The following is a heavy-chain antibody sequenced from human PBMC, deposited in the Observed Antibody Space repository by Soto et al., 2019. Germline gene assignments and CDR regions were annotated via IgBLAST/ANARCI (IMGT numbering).Heavy chain of an antibody. V-gene: IGHV3-74*01. CDR1: GFTFSSYW. CDR3: ARVERFLEDYYYYYMDV. CDR2: INSDGSST. D-gene: IGHD3-3*01. J-gene: IGHJ6*03. Sequence: GGSLRLSCAASGFTFSSYWMHWVRQAPGKGLVWVSRINSDGSSTSYADSVKGRFTISRDNAKNTLYLQMNSLRAEDTAVYYCARVERFLEDYYYYYMDVWGKGTTVTVSS.